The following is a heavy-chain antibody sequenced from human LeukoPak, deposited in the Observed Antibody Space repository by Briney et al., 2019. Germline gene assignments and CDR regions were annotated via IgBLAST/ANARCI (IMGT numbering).Heavy chain of an antibody. Sequence: SETLSLTCTVSGGSISSSSYYWGWIRQPPGKGLEWIGSIYYSGSTYYNPSLKSRVTISVDTSKNQFSLKLSSVTAADTAVYYCARQTAIVRAPAHFQHWGQGTLVTVSS. D-gene: IGHD1-26*01. CDR2: IYYSGST. V-gene: IGHV4-39*01. CDR3: ARQTAIVRAPAHFQH. J-gene: IGHJ1*01. CDR1: GGSISSSSYY.